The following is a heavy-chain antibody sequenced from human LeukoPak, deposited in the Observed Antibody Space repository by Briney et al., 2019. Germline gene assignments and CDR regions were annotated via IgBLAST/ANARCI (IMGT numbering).Heavy chain of an antibody. Sequence: SETLSLTCTVSGGSISSSSYYWGWIRQPPGKGLEWIGSIYYSGSTYYNPFLKSRVTISVDTSKNQFSLKLSSVTAADTAVYYCAREMTTVTTTDIWGQGTMVTVSS. CDR2: IYYSGST. V-gene: IGHV4-39*02. D-gene: IGHD4-17*01. J-gene: IGHJ3*02. CDR1: GGSISSSSYY. CDR3: AREMTTVTTTDI.